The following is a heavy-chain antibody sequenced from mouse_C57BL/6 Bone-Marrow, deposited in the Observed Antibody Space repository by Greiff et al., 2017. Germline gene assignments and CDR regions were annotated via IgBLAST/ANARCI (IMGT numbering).Heavy chain of an antibody. CDR2: ILPGSGCT. J-gene: IGHJ1*03. D-gene: IGHD1-1*01. Sequence: VKLQQSGAELMKPGASVKLSCKATGYTFTGYWIAWVKQRPGHGLEWIGEILPGSGCTNYHEKFKGKATFTADTSSNTADMQLSSLTTEDAAIYYCAREYYDSSYPRWYCNVWGTGTTVTVSS. V-gene: IGHV1-9*01. CDR3: AREYYDSSYPRWYCNV. CDR1: GYTFTGYW.